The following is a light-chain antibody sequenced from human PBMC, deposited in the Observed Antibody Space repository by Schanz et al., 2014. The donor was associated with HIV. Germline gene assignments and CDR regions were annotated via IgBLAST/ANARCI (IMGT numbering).Light chain of an antibody. CDR2: NTF. CDR3: ATWVDSLNGWV. CDR1: SSNFRSNA. J-gene: IGLJ3*02. Sequence: QSVLTQPPSASGTPGQRVTISCSGSSSNFRSNAVNWYQQLPGTAPRLVIYNTFHRPSGVPDRFSGSQSGTSASLVISGLQSQDEADYYCATWVDSLNGWVFGGGTKVTVL. V-gene: IGLV1-44*01.